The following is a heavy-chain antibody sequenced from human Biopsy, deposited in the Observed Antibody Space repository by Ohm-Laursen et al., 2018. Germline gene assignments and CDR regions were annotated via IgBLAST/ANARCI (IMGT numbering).Heavy chain of an antibody. J-gene: IGHJ6*02. D-gene: IGHD2-15*01. CDR1: GDRFINYP. CDR3: ARDTELLPIGLDYNFGMVV. CDR2: IIPIFNTP. V-gene: IGHV1-69*06. Sequence: GASVKVSCKVSGDRFINYPISWVRQAPGQGLEWMGGIIPIFNTPKYAQRFQGRVTITADRSTTTAYMELSSLRSEDTAVYYCARDTELLPIGLDYNFGMVVWGQGTTVTVSS.